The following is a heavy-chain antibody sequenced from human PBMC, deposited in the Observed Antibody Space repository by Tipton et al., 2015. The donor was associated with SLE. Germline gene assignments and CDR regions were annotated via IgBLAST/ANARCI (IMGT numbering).Heavy chain of an antibody. J-gene: IGHJ5*02. V-gene: IGHV4-61*02. Sequence: PGLVKPSETLSLSCSVSGGSLSNAAYYWSWIRQPAGKGLEWIGRSYRSGNTIYNPSLKGRVTISVDTSKNQFSLKLTSVTAADTAVYYCARRSPRGDYNYWFDPWGQGTRVTVSS. CDR1: GGSLSNAAYY. D-gene: IGHD4-17*01. CDR3: ARRSPRGDYNYWFDP. CDR2: SYRSGNT.